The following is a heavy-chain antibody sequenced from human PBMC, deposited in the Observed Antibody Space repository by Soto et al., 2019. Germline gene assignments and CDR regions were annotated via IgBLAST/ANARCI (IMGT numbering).Heavy chain of an antibody. Sequence: QVQLVQSGAEVKKPGSSVKVSCKASGGTFSSYAISWVRQAPGQGLEWMGGIIPIFGTANYAQKFQGRVTITADESEGTSYRELRSRRSEDTAVYYGARESRYCSGGSCYFLPGIDYWGQGTLGTVSS. V-gene: IGHV1-69*12. CDR1: GGTFSSYA. CDR2: IIPIFGTA. J-gene: IGHJ4*02. D-gene: IGHD2-15*01. CDR3: ARESRYCSGGSCYFLPGIDY.